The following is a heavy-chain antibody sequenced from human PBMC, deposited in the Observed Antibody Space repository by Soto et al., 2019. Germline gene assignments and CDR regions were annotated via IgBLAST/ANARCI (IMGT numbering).Heavy chain of an antibody. J-gene: IGHJ4*01. Sequence: GGSLRLSCAGSGFPFSNAWINWVRHVPGKGLEWVGRIKSRALGGTTDFAAPVRGRFAITRDDSRNVAYMQMNSLHTEDTAVYYCNTDSYSSMVVVRFDNWGHGSLVTVSS. CDR2: IKSRALGGTT. V-gene: IGHV3-15*07. D-gene: IGHD2-15*01. CDR1: GFPFSNAW. CDR3: NTDSYSSMVVVRFDN.